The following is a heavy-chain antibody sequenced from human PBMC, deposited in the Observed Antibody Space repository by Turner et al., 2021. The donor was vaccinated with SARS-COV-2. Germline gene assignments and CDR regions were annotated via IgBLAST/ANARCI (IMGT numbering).Heavy chain of an antibody. Sequence: QLQLQESGPGLVKPSETLSLTCTVHGGSISSSSYYWGWIRQPPGKGLEWIVNIYDSSITYYNPSLKSRVTISVDTSKNQFSLKLSSVTAADTAVYYCARLMDTAMDYYGMDVWGQGTTVTVSS. CDR1: GGSISSSSYY. J-gene: IGHJ6*02. D-gene: IGHD5-18*01. CDR3: ARLMDTAMDYYGMDV. V-gene: IGHV4-39*01. CDR2: IYDSSIT.